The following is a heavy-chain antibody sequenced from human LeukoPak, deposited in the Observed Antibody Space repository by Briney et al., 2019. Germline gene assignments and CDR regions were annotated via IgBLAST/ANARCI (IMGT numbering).Heavy chain of an antibody. CDR3: ARTLYDILTGYWFDP. D-gene: IGHD3-9*01. Sequence: SVKVSCKASGGTFSSYAISWVRQAPGQGLEWMGRIIPILGIANYAQKFQGRVTITADKSTSTAYMELSSLRSEDTAVYYCARTLYDILTGYWFDPWGQGTLVTVSS. V-gene: IGHV1-69*04. CDR1: GGTFSSYA. CDR2: IIPILGIA. J-gene: IGHJ5*02.